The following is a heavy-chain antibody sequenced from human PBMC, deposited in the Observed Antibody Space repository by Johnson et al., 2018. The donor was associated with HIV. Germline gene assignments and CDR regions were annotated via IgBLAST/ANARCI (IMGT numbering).Heavy chain of an antibody. V-gene: IGHV3-9*01. CDR1: GFTFDDYA. CDR3: AKAPWRGGDPNSSFDI. Sequence: EVQLVESGGGLVQPGRSLRLSCAASGFTFDDYAMHWVRQAPGKGLEWVSGISWNSGSIGYADSVKGRFTISRDNAKNSLYLQMNSLRAEDTALYYCAKAPWRGGDPNSSFDIWGQGTVVIVSS. J-gene: IGHJ3*02. D-gene: IGHD3-16*01. CDR2: ISWNSGSI.